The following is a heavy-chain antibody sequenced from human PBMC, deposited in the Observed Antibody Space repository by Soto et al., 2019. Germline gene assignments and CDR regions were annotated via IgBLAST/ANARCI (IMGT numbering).Heavy chain of an antibody. Sequence: GGSLRLSCAASGFTVSSNYMSWVRQAPGKGLEWVSVIHSGGSTYYADSVKGRFTISRDNSKNTLYLQMNSLRAEDTAVYYCARPSIVGATYDYYYYGMDVWGQGTTVTVSS. D-gene: IGHD1-26*01. V-gene: IGHV3-53*01. J-gene: IGHJ6*02. CDR2: IHSGGST. CDR1: GFTVSSNY. CDR3: ARPSIVGATYDYYYYGMDV.